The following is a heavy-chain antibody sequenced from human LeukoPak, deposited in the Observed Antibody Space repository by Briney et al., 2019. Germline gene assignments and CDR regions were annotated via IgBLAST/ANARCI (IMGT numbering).Heavy chain of an antibody. CDR2: IYFGGTT. CDR3: ARDSSGWYDH. Sequence: GGSLRLSCAASGFTVSSNYMTWVRQAPGQGLEWVSVIYFGGTTYYADSVKGRFTISRDNSKNTLYLQMNSLRDEDTAVYYCARDSSGWYDHWGQGTLVTVSS. J-gene: IGHJ5*02. CDR1: GFTVSSNY. D-gene: IGHD6-19*01. V-gene: IGHV3-53*01.